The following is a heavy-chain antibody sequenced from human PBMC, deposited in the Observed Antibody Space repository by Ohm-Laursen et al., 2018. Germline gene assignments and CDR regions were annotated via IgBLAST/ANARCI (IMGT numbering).Heavy chain of an antibody. J-gene: IGHJ6*02. CDR3: ARDLGFAAPMDV. CDR2: INHSGST. D-gene: IGHD7-27*01. Sequence: SDTLSLTCAVYGGSFSGYYWSWIRQPPGKGLEWIGDINHSGSTNYNPSLKSRLTISLDTSKNQLSLKVNSVTAADTAVYYCARDLGFAAPMDVWGQGTTVTVSS. CDR1: GGSFSGYY. V-gene: IGHV4-34*01.